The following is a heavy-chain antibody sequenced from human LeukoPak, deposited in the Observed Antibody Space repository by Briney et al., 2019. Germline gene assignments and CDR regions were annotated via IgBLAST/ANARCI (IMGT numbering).Heavy chain of an antibody. D-gene: IGHD3-3*01. V-gene: IGHV3-30*02. Sequence: GGSLRLSCAASGFTFSSYGTHWVRQAPGKGLEWVAFIRYDGSNKYYADSVKGRFTISRDNSKNTLYLQMDSLRAEDTAVYYCAKGPGTYYDFWSGYRGSDYWGQGTLVTVSS. CDR1: GFTFSSYG. J-gene: IGHJ4*02. CDR2: IRYDGSNK. CDR3: AKGPGTYYDFWSGYRGSDY.